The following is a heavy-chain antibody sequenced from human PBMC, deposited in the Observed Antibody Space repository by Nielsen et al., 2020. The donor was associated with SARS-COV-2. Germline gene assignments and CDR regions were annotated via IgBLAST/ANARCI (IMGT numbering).Heavy chain of an antibody. CDR1: GYSFTSYW. CDR2: IDPSDSYT. Sequence: GESLKISCKGSGYSFTSYWISWVRQMPGKGLEWMGRIDPSDSYTNYSPSFQGHVTISADKSISTAYLQWSSLKASDTAMYYRARHSVYCSSTSCYSYFDYWGQGTLVTVSS. V-gene: IGHV5-10-1*01. J-gene: IGHJ4*02. D-gene: IGHD2-2*02. CDR3: ARHSVYCSSTSCYSYFDY.